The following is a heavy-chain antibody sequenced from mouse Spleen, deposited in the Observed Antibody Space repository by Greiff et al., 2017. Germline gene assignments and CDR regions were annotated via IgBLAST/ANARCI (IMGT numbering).Heavy chain of an antibody. V-gene: IGHV1-54*01. CDR2: INPGSGGT. CDR3: ARWGVTTAHYAMDY. CDR1: GYAFTNYL. D-gene: IGHD1-2*01. Sequence: QVQLQQSGAELVRPGTSVKVSCKASGYAFTNYLIEWVKQRPGQGLEWIGVINPGSGGTNYNEKFKGKATLTADKSSSTAYMQLSSLTSEDSAVYFCARWGVTTAHYAMDYWGQGTSVTVSS. J-gene: IGHJ4*01.